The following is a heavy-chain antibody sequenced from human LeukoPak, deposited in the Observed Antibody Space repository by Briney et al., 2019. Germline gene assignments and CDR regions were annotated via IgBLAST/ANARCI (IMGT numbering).Heavy chain of an antibody. CDR3: ARGRNSALVTPSDY. V-gene: IGHV3-30*03. D-gene: IGHD5-18*01. CDR1: GFTFSSYG. CDR2: ISYDGSNK. J-gene: IGHJ4*02. Sequence: GGSLRLSCAASGFTFSSYGMHWVRQAPGKGLEWVAVISYDGSNKYYADSVKGRFTISRDNSKNTLYLQMNSLRPEDTAVYYCARGRNSALVTPSDYWGQGALVTVSS.